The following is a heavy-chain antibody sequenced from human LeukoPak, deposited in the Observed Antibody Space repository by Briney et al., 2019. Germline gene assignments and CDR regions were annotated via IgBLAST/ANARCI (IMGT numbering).Heavy chain of an antibody. CDR3: ARARGDSYPES. CDR2: SNHSGST. D-gene: IGHD5-18*01. CDR1: GGSLSGYY. V-gene: IGHV4-34*01. J-gene: IGHJ4*02. Sequence: PESLSLTCAVYGGSLSGYYCSWIRQPPGKGMEWIGESNHSGSTNYNPSLKSRVTISVDTSKNQFSRKLSSVTAADTAVYYCARARGDSYPESWGQGTLVTVSS.